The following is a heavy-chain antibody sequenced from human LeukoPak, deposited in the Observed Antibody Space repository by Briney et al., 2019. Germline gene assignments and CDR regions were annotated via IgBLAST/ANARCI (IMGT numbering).Heavy chain of an antibody. CDR1: GGSISSGGSY. Sequence: SETLSLTCTVSGGSISSGGSYWGWIRQPPGKGLEWIGSIYYIGSTYYNPSLKSRVTISVDTSKNQFSLKLISVTAADTAVYYCARERVDNWNDPYLFDYWGQGTLVTVSS. CDR2: IYYIGST. CDR3: ARERVDNWNDPYLFDY. D-gene: IGHD1-20*01. J-gene: IGHJ4*02. V-gene: IGHV4-39*07.